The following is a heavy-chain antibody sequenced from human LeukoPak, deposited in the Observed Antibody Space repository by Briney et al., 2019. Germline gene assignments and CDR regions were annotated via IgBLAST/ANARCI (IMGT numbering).Heavy chain of an antibody. Sequence: SETLSLTCTVSGGSISSGSYYWTWIRQHPGKGLEWIGYISYSGSAYYNPSLKSRATISVDTSKNQFSLKMTSVSAADTAVYYCARSYAHDYWGQGTLVTVSS. V-gene: IGHV4-31*03. CDR2: ISYSGSA. CDR1: GGSISSGSYY. CDR3: ARSYAHDY. D-gene: IGHD2-2*01. J-gene: IGHJ4*02.